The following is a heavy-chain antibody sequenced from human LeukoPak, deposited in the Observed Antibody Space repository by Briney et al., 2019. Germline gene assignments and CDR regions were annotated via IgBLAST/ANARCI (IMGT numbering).Heavy chain of an antibody. CDR3: ARGRPFHSGYDLVGVDY. J-gene: IGHJ4*02. CDR2: INHSGST. CDR1: GGSFSGYY. V-gene: IGHV4-34*01. D-gene: IGHD5-12*01. Sequence: SETLSLTCAVYGGSFSGYYWSWIRQPPGKGLEWIGEINHSGSTNYNPSLKSRVTISVDTSKNQFSLKLSSVTAADTAVYYCARGRPFHSGYDLVGVDYWGQGNLVTVSS.